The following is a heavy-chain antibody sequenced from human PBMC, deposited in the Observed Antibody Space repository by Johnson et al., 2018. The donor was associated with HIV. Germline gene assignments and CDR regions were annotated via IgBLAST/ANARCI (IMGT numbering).Heavy chain of an antibody. J-gene: IGHJ3*02. CDR2: IVRDVSSA. V-gene: IGHV3-74*02. D-gene: IGHD3-10*01. CDR3: TTGVFHAFDM. CDR1: GFTFSPYW. Sequence: VQLVESGGGLVQPGGSLRLSCAASGFTFSPYWVHWVRHAPGPGLVWVFRIVRDVSSAIYTDSVTGRFTISRDNTKNTVYLQMNSLRAKDTAVYYCTTGVFHAFDMWGQGKMVTVSS.